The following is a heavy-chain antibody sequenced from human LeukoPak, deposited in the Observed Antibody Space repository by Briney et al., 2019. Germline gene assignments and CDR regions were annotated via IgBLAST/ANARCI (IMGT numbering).Heavy chain of an antibody. J-gene: IGHJ4*02. V-gene: IGHV1-2*02. CDR3: ARVPVYCSGGSCSPFDY. CDR1: GYTFTGYY. CDR2: INPNSGGT. D-gene: IGHD2-15*01. Sequence: GASVKVSCKASGYTFTGYYMHWVRQAPGQGLEWMGWINPNSGGTNYAQKFQGRVTMTRDTSISTAYMELSRLRSDDTAVCYCARVPVYCSGGSCSPFDYWGQGTLVTVSS.